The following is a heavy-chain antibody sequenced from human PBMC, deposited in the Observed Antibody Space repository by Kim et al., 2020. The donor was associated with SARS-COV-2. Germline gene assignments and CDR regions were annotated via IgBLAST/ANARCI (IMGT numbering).Heavy chain of an antibody. J-gene: IGHJ5*02. CDR3: ARHVGGFYYRQLRYFDWFWFDP. Sequence: SETLSLTCTVSGGSISSYYWSWIRQPPGKGLEWIGYIYYSGSTNYNPSLKSRVTISVDTSKNQFSLKLSSVTAADTVVYYCARHVGGFYYRQLRYFDWFWFDPWGQGTLVTVSS. CDR1: GGSISSYY. V-gene: IGHV4-59*08. CDR2: IYYSGST. D-gene: IGHD3-9*01.